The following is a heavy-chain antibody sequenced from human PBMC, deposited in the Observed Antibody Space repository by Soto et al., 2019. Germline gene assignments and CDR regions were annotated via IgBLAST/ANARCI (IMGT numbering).Heavy chain of an antibody. CDR1: GFTVSSNY. D-gene: IGHD1-26*01. Sequence: GGSLRLSCAASGFTVSSNYMSWVRQAPGKGLEWVSVIYSGGSTYYADSVKGRLTLSRDIYKNTLYLQMISLRAEDTAVYYCARDFPFSEYRFSGSYCYNYWGQGSLVTVSS. CDR3: ARDFPFSEYRFSGSYCYNY. J-gene: IGHJ4*02. CDR2: IYSGGST. V-gene: IGHV3-53*01.